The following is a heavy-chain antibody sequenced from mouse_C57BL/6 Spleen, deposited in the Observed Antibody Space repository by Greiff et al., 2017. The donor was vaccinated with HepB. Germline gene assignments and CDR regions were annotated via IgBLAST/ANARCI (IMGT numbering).Heavy chain of an antibody. CDR2: IDPSDSET. J-gene: IGHJ2*01. Sequence: QVQLQQPGAELVRPGSSVKLSCKASGYTFTSYWMHWVKQRPIQGLEWIGNIDPSDSETHYNQKFKDKATLTVDISSSTAYMQLSSLTSEDSAVYYCARGGHYGSSDYWGQGTTLTVSS. D-gene: IGHD1-1*01. V-gene: IGHV1-52*01. CDR1: GYTFTSYW. CDR3: ARGGHYGSSDY.